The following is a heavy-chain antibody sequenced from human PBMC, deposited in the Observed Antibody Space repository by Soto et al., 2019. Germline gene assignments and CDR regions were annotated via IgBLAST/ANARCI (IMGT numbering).Heavy chain of an antibody. CDR3: AKDSASGWYRALDY. V-gene: IGHV3-73*01. CDR2: IRRKADSHAP. CDR1: GFTLSGSA. D-gene: IGHD6-19*01. Sequence: GGSLRLSCAASGFTLSGSALHWVRQASGKGLEWVGRIRRKADSHAPLYAASVQGRFTISRDDSKNTVYLQMNSLKIEDTAVHYCAKDSASGWYRALDYWGQGTLVTVSS. J-gene: IGHJ4*02.